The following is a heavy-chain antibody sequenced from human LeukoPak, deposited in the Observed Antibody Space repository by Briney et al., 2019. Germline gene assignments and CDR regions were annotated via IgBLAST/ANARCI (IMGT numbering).Heavy chain of an antibody. D-gene: IGHD3-16*02. Sequence: GGSLRLSCAASGFTFSNYAMSWVRQAPGKGLEWVSAIGGRGGGTYYADSVKGRFTVSRDDSKNTLYLQMNSLRAEDTAVYYCAKGSSYDYVWGSYRLPFDYWGQGTLVTVSS. CDR2: IGGRGGGT. CDR1: GFTFSNYA. CDR3: AKGSSYDYVWGSYRLPFDY. J-gene: IGHJ4*02. V-gene: IGHV3-23*01.